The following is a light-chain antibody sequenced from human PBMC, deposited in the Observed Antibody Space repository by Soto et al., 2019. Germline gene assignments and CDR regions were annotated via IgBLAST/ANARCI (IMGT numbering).Light chain of an antibody. V-gene: IGKV3-20*01. CDR1: QSLSSSQ. Sequence: EIVLTQSPGTLSLSPGEGATLSCQARQSLSSSQLAWYQQKPGQAPRLLIHDASSRATGISDRFTGSGSGTDFTLTITTLEPEDFAVYYCQKYGSSPRTCGLGTKVDI. CDR3: QKYGSSPRT. CDR2: DAS. J-gene: IGKJ1*01.